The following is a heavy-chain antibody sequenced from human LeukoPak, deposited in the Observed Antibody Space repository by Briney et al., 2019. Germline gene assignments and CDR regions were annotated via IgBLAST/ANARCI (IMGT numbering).Heavy chain of an antibody. CDR3: ARDFGTTGWHTFDY. D-gene: IGHD6-19*01. CDR1: GDSVSSKNGA. J-gene: IGHJ4*02. Sequence: SQTLSLTCVVSGDSVSSKNGAWNWIRQSPARGLEWLGRTYYRSKWYNDYAESMEGRMTISQDTSKNQYSLHLNSVTPDDTAVYYCARDFGTTGWHTFDYWGQGTLVTVSS. CDR2: TYYRSKWYN. V-gene: IGHV6-1*01.